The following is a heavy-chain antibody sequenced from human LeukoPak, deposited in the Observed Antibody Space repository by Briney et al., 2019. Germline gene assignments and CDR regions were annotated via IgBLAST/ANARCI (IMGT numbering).Heavy chain of an antibody. CDR1: GFTFSSYS. Sequence: GGSLRLSCAASGFTFSSYSMNWVRQAPGKGLEWVSSISGSSSYIYYADSVKGRFTISRDNAKNSLYLQMNSLRAEDTAVYYCARDEVGKGGKEIDYWGQGTLVTVSS. D-gene: IGHD4-23*01. CDR2: ISGSSSYI. V-gene: IGHV3-21*01. CDR3: ARDEVGKGGKEIDY. J-gene: IGHJ4*02.